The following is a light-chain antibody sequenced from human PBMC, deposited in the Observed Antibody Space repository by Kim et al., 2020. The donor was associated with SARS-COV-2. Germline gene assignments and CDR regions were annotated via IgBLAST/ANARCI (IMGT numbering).Light chain of an antibody. CDR3: AAWDDSLSGPV. Sequence: GQRVTISCSGSSSNIGSNYVYWYQQVPGTAPKLLIYRNNQRPSGVPDRFSGSKSGTSASLAISGLRSEDEADYYCAAWDDSLSGPVFGGGTQLTVL. CDR1: SSNIGSNY. CDR2: RNN. J-gene: IGLJ3*02. V-gene: IGLV1-47*01.